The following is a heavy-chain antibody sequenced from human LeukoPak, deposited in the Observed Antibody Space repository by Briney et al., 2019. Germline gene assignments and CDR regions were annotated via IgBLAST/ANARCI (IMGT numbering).Heavy chain of an antibody. J-gene: IGHJ4*02. CDR2: IYYSGST. Sequence: SETLSLTCIVSGGSLFSAEYYWTWIRQLPGKGLECIGYIYYSGSTYYSPSLRRRVTISVDTSNDQFSLKLSSVTAADTAVYYCARGLRDGYNYVNYFDSWGQGTPVTVSS. CDR1: GGSLFSAEYY. D-gene: IGHD5-24*01. CDR3: ARGLRDGYNYVNYFDS. V-gene: IGHV4-31*03.